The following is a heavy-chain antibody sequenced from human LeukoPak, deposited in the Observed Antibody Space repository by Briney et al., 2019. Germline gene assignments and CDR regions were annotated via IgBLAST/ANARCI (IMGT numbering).Heavy chain of an antibody. V-gene: IGHV3-23*01. CDR1: GFTFSSYA. CDR2: ISGSGDTT. J-gene: IGHJ4*02. D-gene: IGHD3-16*01. CDR3: AKFDDSMWYFDY. Sequence: PGGSLRLSCAVSGFTFSSYAMTWVRQAPGKGLEWVSAISGSGDTTYSADSVKGRFTISRDNSKNTLYLQMNSLRAEDTAVYYCAKFDDSMWYFDYWGQGTLSPSP.